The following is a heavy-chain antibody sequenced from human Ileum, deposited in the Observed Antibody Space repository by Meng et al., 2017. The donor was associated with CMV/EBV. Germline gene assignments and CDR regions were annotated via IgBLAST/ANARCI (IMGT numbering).Heavy chain of an antibody. J-gene: IGHJ4*02. CDR2: IDHTGST. V-gene: IGHV4-34*01. D-gene: IGHD3-10*01. CDR3: ARGGGTPIRGVLPFDF. CDR1: GWSFRPYY. Sequence: QVPVPAGGAGLVRPSEPLSLTCAVYGWSFRPYYWSWIRQSPGKGLEWIAEIDHTGSTNYNPSLRSRVTISIDTSSSHFSLNLTSATAADTAVYYCARGGGTPIRGVLPFDFWGQGTLVTVSS.